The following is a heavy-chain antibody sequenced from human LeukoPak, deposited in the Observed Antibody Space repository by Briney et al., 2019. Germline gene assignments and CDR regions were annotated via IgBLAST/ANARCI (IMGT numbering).Heavy chain of an antibody. D-gene: IGHD1-26*01. V-gene: IGHV4-61*02. CDR2: IYTSGST. CDR3: TRGGELMNF. CDR1: GASVNSGNYY. Sequence: PSETLSLTCTVSGASVNSGNYYWTWIRQPAGTRLEWIERIYTSGSTNYNPSLKSRVTISIDASKNQFSLRLSSVTAADTAVYYCTRGGELMNFWGQGTLVTVSS. J-gene: IGHJ4*02.